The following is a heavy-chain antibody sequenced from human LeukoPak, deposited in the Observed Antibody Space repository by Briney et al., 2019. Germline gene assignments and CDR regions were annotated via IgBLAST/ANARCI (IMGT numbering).Heavy chain of an antibody. CDR2: INHSGST. CDR3: ARGLYDILTGYYSGTDY. J-gene: IGHJ4*02. CDR1: GGSFSGYY. V-gene: IGHV4-34*01. D-gene: IGHD3-9*01. Sequence: SETLSLTCAVYGGSFSGYYWSWIRQPPGKGLEWIGEINHSGSTNYNPSIKSRVTISVDTSKNQFSLKLSSVTAADTAVYYCARGLYDILTGYYSGTDYWGQGTLVTVSS.